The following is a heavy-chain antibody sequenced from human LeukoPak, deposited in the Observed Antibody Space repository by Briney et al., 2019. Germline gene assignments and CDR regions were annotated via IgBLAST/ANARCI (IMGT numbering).Heavy chain of an antibody. Sequence: GGSLRLSCAASGFTFSNAWMSWVRQAPGKGLEWVSGINNSGLSTYYADSVKGRFTISRDNSKNTLSLQMNSLRAEDTAVYYCAKYVRYFDLWGQGTLVTVSS. J-gene: IGHJ4*02. D-gene: IGHD3-9*01. CDR3: AKYVRYFDL. CDR2: INNSGLST. CDR1: GFTFSNAW. V-gene: IGHV3-23*01.